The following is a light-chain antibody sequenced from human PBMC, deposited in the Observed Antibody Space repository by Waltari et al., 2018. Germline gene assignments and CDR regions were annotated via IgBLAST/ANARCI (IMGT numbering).Light chain of an antibody. J-gene: IGKJ5*01. Sequence: EIVLTQSPGTLSLSPGERATLSCRASQSVGSNYLVWYQQKPGQAPRLLIYGASNGATGIPDRFTGSGSGTDFTLTISRLEPEDFAVYYCQQYGTSSSFGQGTRLEIK. CDR1: QSVGSNY. CDR2: GAS. CDR3: QQYGTSSS. V-gene: IGKV3-20*01.